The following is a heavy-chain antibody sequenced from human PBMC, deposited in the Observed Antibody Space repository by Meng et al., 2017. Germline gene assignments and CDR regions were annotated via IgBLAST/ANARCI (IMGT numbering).Heavy chain of an antibody. Sequence: ASFMVFCNPSGYTFTAYYIHWVRQAPGQGLEWMVHINPDTGDTLYAQKFQGRVSMTGDTSISTAYVELSGLRSDDTAVYYCARDENISLGKLFGDYWGQGTLVTVSS. CDR1: GYTFTAYY. CDR2: INPDTGDT. V-gene: IGHV1-2*06. D-gene: IGHD2-21*01. J-gene: IGHJ4*02. CDR3: ARDENISLGKLFGDY.